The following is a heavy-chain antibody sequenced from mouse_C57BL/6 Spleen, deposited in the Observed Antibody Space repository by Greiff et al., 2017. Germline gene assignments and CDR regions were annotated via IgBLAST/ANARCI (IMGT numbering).Heavy chain of an antibody. CDR1: GYSFTDYN. V-gene: IGHV1-39*01. Sequence: LVEPGASVKISCKASGYSFTDYNMNWVKQSNGKSLEWIGVINPNYGTTSYNQKFKGKATLTVDQSSSTAYMQLNSLTSEDSAVYYCARRGDYYGSSYRYFDVWGTGTTVTVSS. J-gene: IGHJ1*03. CDR2: INPNYGTT. CDR3: ARRGDYYGSSYRYFDV. D-gene: IGHD1-1*01.